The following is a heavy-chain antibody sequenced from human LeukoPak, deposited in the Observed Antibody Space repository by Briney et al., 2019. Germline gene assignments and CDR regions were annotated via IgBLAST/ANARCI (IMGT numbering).Heavy chain of an antibody. CDR2: IYYSGST. D-gene: IGHD5-24*01. Sequence: SETLSLTCTVSGGSISSYYWSWIRQPPGKGLERIGYIYYSGSTNYNPSLKSRVTISVDTSKNQFSLKLSSVTAADTAVYYCARGGDGYNPPNYWGQGTLVTVSS. CDR1: GGSISSYY. CDR3: ARGGDGYNPPNY. J-gene: IGHJ4*02. V-gene: IGHV4-59*01.